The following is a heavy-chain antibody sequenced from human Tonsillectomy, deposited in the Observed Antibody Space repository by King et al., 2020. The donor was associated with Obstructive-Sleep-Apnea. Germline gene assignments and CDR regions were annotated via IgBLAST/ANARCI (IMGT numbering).Heavy chain of an antibody. V-gene: IGHV4-59*01. CDR3: ARGRYYYYGMDV. J-gene: IGHJ6*02. CDR2: IYYSGST. CDR1: GGSISTYY. Sequence: VQLQESGPGLVKPSETLSLTCNVSGGSISTYYWSWIRQPPGKGLEWIGYIYYSGSTNYNPSLKSRVTISVYTSKNQFSLKLSSVTAADTAVYFCARGRYYYYGMDVWGQGTTVTVSS.